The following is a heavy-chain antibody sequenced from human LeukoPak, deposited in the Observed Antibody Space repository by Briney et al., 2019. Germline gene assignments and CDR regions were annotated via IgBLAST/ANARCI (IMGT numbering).Heavy chain of an antibody. Sequence: GSSVKVSCKASGGTFSSYAISWVRQAPGQGLEWMGGIIPIFGTANYAQKFQGRVTMTSDTSISTAYMELSSLTSEDTAVYYCARNYLGLSYWGQGSLVTVSS. J-gene: IGHJ4*02. D-gene: IGHD7-27*01. CDR3: ARNYLGLSY. V-gene: IGHV1-69*05. CDR1: GGTFSSYA. CDR2: IIPIFGTA.